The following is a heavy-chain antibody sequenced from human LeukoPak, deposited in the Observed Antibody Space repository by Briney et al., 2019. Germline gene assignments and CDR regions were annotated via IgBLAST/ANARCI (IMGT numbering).Heavy chain of an antibody. CDR1: GYTFTNYA. V-gene: IGHV1-18*01. D-gene: IGHD3-10*01. Sequence: ASVKVSCKASGYTFTNYAMNWVRQAPGQGLEWMGWISAYNGNTNYAQKLQGRVTMTTDTSTSTAYMELRSLRSDDTAVYYCARATPDIWFGELSGSYYFDYWGQGTLVTVSS. CDR2: ISAYNGNT. J-gene: IGHJ4*02. CDR3: ARATPDIWFGELSGSYYFDY.